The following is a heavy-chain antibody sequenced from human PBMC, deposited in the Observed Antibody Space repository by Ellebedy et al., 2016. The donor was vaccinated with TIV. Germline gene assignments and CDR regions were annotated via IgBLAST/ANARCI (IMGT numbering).Heavy chain of an antibody. J-gene: IGHJ4*02. CDR1: GFTFSSHA. V-gene: IGHV3-23*01. D-gene: IGHD1-26*01. CDR2: ISGNSGRT. CDR3: ARGGAGFDSMNRELSFDS. Sequence: GGSLRLSXAASGFTFSSHALSWVRLAPGQGLEWVSGISGNSGRTNYAASVKGRFTISRDNSKNTLYLQMNSLRAEDTAVYYCARGGAGFDSMNRELSFDSWGQGTLVTVSS.